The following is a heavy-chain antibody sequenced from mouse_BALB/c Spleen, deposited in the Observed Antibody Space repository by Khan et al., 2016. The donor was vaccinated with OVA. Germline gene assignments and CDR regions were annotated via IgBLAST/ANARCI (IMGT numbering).Heavy chain of an antibody. CDR2: IWGDGST. CDR1: GFSLTGYG. D-gene: IGHD2-4*01. Sequence: ESGPGLVAPSQSLSITCTVSGFSLTGYGVNWVRQPPGKGLEWLGMIWGDGSTDYNSALKSRLSISKDNSKSQVFLKMNSLHTDDTARYYWAREIYYDYAYYYAMDYWGQGTSVTVSS. CDR3: AREIYYDYAYYYAMDY. V-gene: IGHV2-6-7*01. J-gene: IGHJ4*01.